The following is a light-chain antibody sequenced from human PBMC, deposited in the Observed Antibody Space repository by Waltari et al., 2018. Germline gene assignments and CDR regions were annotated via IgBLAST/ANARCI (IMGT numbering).Light chain of an antibody. CDR2: EVS. CDR1: SSDVAGYGY. CDR3: NSFTSSSTWV. Sequence: QSALTQPASVSGSPGQSITIPCTGTSSDVAGYGYVSWYQQNPGNAPKLMIYEVSNRPSGVSDRFSGSKSGNTASLTISGLQAEDEADYYCNSFTSSSTWVFGVVTKLTVL. J-gene: IGLJ3*02. V-gene: IGLV2-14*01.